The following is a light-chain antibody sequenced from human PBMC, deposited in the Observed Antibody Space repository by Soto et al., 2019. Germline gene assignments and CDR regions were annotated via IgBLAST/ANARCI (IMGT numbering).Light chain of an antibody. V-gene: IGKV1-27*01. CDR2: AAS. J-gene: IGKJ4*01. CDR1: QGISSY. CDR3: QKYNSSPLT. Sequence: DIQMTQSPSSLSASVGDRVTITCRASQGISSYLAWYQQKPGKVPKVLIYAASTLQSGVPSRFSGSGSGTDFTLTNRSLQPEDAATYYCQKYNSSPLTFGGGTKVEIK.